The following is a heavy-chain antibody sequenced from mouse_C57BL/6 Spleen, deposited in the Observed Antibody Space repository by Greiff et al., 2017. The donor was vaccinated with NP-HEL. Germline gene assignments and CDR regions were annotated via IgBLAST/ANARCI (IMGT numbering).Heavy chain of an antibody. CDR2: INPYNGGT. CDR3: ARMGDYDVGAWFAY. V-gene: IGHV1-19*01. Sequence: VQLQQSGPVLVKPGASVKMSCKASGYTFTDYYMNWVKQSHGKSLVWIGVINPYNGGTSYNQKFKGKATLTVDNSSSTAYMELNSLTSEDSAVYYCARMGDYDVGAWFAYWGQGTLVTVSA. J-gene: IGHJ3*01. CDR1: GYTFTDYY. D-gene: IGHD2-4*01.